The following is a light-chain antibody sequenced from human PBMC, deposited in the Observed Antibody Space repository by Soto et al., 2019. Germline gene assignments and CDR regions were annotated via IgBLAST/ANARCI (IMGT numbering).Light chain of an antibody. J-gene: IGKJ4*01. CDR3: QHYYSSPLT. Sequence: EIVMTQSPTILSVSPGERATLSCRASQSVSSNLAWYQQKPGQPPRLLMYGVYTRAPGTPARFSGSGSGTDFTLTISSLQAEDVAVYYCQHYYSSPLTFGGGTKGDIK. CDR2: GVY. CDR1: QSVSSN. V-gene: IGKV3D-15*01.